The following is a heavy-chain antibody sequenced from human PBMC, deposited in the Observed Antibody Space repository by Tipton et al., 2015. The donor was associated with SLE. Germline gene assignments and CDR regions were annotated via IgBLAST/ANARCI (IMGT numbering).Heavy chain of an antibody. J-gene: IGHJ4*02. D-gene: IGHD5-18*01. V-gene: IGHV4-38-2*02. CDR1: GGSISSGYY. Sequence: TLSLTCTVSGGSISSGYYWGWIRQPPGKGLEWIGNIYHSGSTYYNPSLKSRVTISVDTSKNQFSLKLSSVTAADTAVYYCARLMDTAMGHFDYWGQGTLVTVSS. CDR3: ARLMDTAMGHFDY. CDR2: IYHSGST.